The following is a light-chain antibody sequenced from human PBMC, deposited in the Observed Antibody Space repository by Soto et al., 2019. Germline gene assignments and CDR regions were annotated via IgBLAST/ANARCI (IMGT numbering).Light chain of an antibody. V-gene: IGKV3-15*01. Sequence: ILMTQSPATLSVSPGERATLSSRASQRVSNSLAWYQQKPGQAPRLLIYDASTRATGIPARFSGSGSGTEFTLTISGLQSEDFAVYYCQQDNNWPPWTFGQGTKVEI. CDR1: QRVSNS. CDR2: DAS. CDR3: QQDNNWPPWT. J-gene: IGKJ1*01.